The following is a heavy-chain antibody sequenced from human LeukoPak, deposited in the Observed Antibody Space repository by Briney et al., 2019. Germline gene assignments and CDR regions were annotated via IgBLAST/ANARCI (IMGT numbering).Heavy chain of an antibody. Sequence: GGSLRLSCAASGFTFSSYSMNWVRQAPGKGLEWVSYISSSSSTIYYADSVKGRFTISRDNAKNSLYLQMKSLRAEDTAVYYCAKGGDISANYNLWDHWGQGSLVSVSS. CDR1: GFTFSSYS. V-gene: IGHV3-48*01. CDR3: AKGGDISANYNLWDH. D-gene: IGHD3-10*01. CDR2: ISSSSSTI. J-gene: IGHJ4*02.